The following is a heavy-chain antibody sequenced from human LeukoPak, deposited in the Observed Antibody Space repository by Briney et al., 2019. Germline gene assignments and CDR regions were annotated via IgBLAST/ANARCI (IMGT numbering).Heavy chain of an antibody. CDR1: GFSFSSFS. CDR3: AREPHYYDSSGYYTPYTDY. D-gene: IGHD3-22*01. J-gene: IGHJ4*02. V-gene: IGHV3-30-3*01. Sequence: PGGSLRLSCAASGFSFSSFSIHWVRQALGKGLEWVAVISSEGSKKFYADSVEGRFTTSRDNSKNTVYLQMNSLGAKDTAVYYCAREPHYYDSSGYYTPYTDYWGQGTLVTVSA. CDR2: ISSEGSKK.